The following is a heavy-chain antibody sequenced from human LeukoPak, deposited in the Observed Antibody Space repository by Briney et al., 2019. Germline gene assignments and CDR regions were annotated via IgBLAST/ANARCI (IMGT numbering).Heavy chain of an antibody. CDR1: VYTFTSYG. Sequence: ASVTVSFKASVYTFTSYGIIWVRQAPGQGLQWMGWISAHNGKTNYAQNLQGRVTMTTDTSTNTVYLELRSLTSDDTAVYYCARAGTTLLLDYWGQGTLVTVSS. CDR2: ISAHNGKT. CDR3: ARAGTTLLLDY. V-gene: IGHV1-18*01. J-gene: IGHJ4*02. D-gene: IGHD4-11*01.